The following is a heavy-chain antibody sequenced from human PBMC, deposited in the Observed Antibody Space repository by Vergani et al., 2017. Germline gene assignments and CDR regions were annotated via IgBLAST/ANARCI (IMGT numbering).Heavy chain of an antibody. J-gene: IGHJ5*02. CDR3: ARGNYYGSGTYVDP. CDR1: GFTFGDYA. D-gene: IGHD3-10*01. Sequence: EVQLVESGGGLVQPGRSLRLSCTASGFTFGDYAMSWVRQAPGKGLEWVSHIYSGDETYYADSVKGRVTISRDTSKNTLHLQINNLRVEDTAVYYCARGNYYGSGTYVDPWGQGTLVTVSS. V-gene: IGHV3-66*02. CDR2: IYSGDET.